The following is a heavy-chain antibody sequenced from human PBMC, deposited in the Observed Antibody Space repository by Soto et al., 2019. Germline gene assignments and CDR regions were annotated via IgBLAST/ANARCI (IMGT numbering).Heavy chain of an antibody. CDR1: GYTFTSYW. Sequence: GESLKISCKASGYTFTSYWITWGRQMPGKGVEWMGRIDPSDSYINYSPSFHGHVIISADKSISTAYLHWSSLKASDSPMYYCARAEASTAEHWGQGALVTVSS. J-gene: IGHJ4*02. V-gene: IGHV5-10-1*01. D-gene: IGHD1-1*01. CDR2: IDPSDSYI. CDR3: ARAEASTAEH.